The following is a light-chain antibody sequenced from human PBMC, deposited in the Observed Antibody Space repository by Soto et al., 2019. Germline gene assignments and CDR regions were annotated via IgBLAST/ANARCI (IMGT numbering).Light chain of an antibody. CDR2: GAS. CDR1: QSVAKNY. V-gene: IGKV3-20*01. CDR3: QQSAASPIT. Sequence: EIVLTQSPGTLSLSPGERATLSCRASQSVAKNYLAWYQRKPGQAPRLLVYGASSRATGIPDRFSGSGSGTDFALTISRLEPEDFEVFYCQQSAASPITFGGGTKVEIK. J-gene: IGKJ4*01.